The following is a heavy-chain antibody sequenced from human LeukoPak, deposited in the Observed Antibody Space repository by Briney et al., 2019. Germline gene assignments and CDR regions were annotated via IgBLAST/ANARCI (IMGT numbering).Heavy chain of an antibody. CDR2: INHSGST. J-gene: IGHJ4*02. Sequence: SETLSLTCAVYGGSFSGYYWSWIRQPPGKGLEWIGEINHSGSTNYNPSLKSRVTISVDTSKNQFSLKLSSVTAADTAVYYCAREVTSIFDIDYWGQGTLVTVSS. CDR3: AREVTSIFDIDY. D-gene: IGHD3-3*02. V-gene: IGHV4-34*01. CDR1: GGSFSGYY.